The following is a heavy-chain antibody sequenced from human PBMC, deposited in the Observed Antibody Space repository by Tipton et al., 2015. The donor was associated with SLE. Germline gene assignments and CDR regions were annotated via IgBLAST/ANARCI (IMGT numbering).Heavy chain of an antibody. D-gene: IGHD1-26*01. J-gene: IGHJ4*02. Sequence: SLRLSCAASGFTFDDYAMHWVRQAPGKGLEWVSGISWHSGNIGYADSVKGRFTISRDNAKNSLYLQMDSLRTDDTALYYCAKDRYSGSFYCFDDWGQGTLVTVSS. CDR1: GFTFDDYA. V-gene: IGHV3-9*01. CDR3: AKDRYSGSFYCFDD. CDR2: ISWHSGNI.